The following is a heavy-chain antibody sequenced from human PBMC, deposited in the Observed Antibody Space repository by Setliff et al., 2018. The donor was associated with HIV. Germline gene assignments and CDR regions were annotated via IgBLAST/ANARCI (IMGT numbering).Heavy chain of an antibody. J-gene: IGHJ4*02. CDR2: IHPRDSDA. V-gene: IGHV5-51*01. Sequence: KVSCKASGYTFTSYSMHWVRQAPGQRLEWMGNIHPRDSDARYSPSFRGQVTISVDKSISTAYLQWGSLKASDTAMYYCARHGVGDTMVTVDYWGQGTLVTVSS. CDR1: GYTFTSYS. D-gene: IGHD3-10*01. CDR3: ARHGVGDTMVTVDY.